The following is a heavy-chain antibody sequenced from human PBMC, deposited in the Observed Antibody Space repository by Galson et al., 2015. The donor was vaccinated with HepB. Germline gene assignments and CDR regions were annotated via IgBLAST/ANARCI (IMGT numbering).Heavy chain of an antibody. Sequence: SVKVSCKASGGTFSSYAISWVRQAPGQGLEWMGGIIPIFGTANYAQKFQGRVTITADESTSTAYMELSSLRSEDTAVYYCARLLGYCSGGSCYSEVGYYYYYMDVWGKGTTVTVSS. CDR3: ARLLGYCSGGSCYSEVGYYYYYMDV. D-gene: IGHD2-15*01. J-gene: IGHJ6*03. V-gene: IGHV1-69*13. CDR2: IIPIFGTA. CDR1: GGTFSSYA.